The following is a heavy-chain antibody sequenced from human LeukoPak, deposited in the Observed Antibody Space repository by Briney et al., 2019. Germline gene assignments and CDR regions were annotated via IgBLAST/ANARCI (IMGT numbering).Heavy chain of an antibody. CDR3: ARVGDKKYYYYYMDV. V-gene: IGHV3-23*01. J-gene: IGHJ6*03. D-gene: IGHD1-26*01. CDR1: GFTFSTYA. Sequence: GGSLRLSCAAPGFTFSTYAMSWVRQAPGRGLEWVSAISGSGDGGSGGITYYADSVKGRFTISRDNSKNTLYLQMNSLRAEDTAVYYCARVGDKKYYYYYMDVWGKGTTVTVSS. CDR2: ISGSGDGGSGGIT.